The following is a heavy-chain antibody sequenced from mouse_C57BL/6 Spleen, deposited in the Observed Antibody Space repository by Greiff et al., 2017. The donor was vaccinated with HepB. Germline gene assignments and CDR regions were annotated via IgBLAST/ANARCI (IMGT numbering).Heavy chain of an antibody. CDR2: IDPENGDT. Sequence: VQLQQSGAELVRPGASVKLSCTASGFNIKDDYMHWVEQRPEQGLEWIGWIDPENGDTEYASKFQGKATITADTSSNTAYLQLSSLTSEDTAVYYCTTTMITKVYFDYWGQGTTLTVSS. V-gene: IGHV14-4*01. D-gene: IGHD2-4*01. J-gene: IGHJ2*01. CDR1: GFNIKDDY. CDR3: TTTMITKVYFDY.